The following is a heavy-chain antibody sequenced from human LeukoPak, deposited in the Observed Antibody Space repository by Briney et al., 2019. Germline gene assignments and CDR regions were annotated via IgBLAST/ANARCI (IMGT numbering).Heavy chain of an antibody. V-gene: IGHV4-34*01. CDR1: GGSFSGYY. Sequence: PSETLSLTCAVYGGSFSGYYWSWIRQPPGKGLEWIGEINHRGSTNYNPSLKSRVTLSVDTSKNQFSLKLSSVTAADTAVYYCARGRRGYSYDYWGQGTLVTVSS. J-gene: IGHJ4*02. CDR2: INHRGST. CDR3: ARGRRGYSYDY. D-gene: IGHD5-18*01.